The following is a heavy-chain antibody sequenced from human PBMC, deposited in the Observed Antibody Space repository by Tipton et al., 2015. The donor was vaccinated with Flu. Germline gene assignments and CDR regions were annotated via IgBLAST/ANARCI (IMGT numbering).Heavy chain of an antibody. CDR2: IYYSGST. D-gene: IGHD4-17*01. Sequence: TLSLTCTVSGASISSDYWSWIRQPPGKGLEWIGYIYYSGSTNYNPSLKSRVAISVDTSKNQFSLKLSSVTAADTAVYYCARMEWTVTTPRYFDLWGRGTLVTVSS. J-gene: IGHJ2*01. CDR1: GASISSDY. CDR3: ARMEWTVTTPRYFDL. V-gene: IGHV4-59*01.